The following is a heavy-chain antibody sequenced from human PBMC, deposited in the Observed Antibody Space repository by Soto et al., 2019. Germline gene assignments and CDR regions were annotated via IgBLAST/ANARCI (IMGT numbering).Heavy chain of an antibody. Sequence: KTSETLSLTCIVSGGSLSRYYWTWIRQPAGKGLEWIGRISTSGSTNYNPSLKSRVTMSVDTSKNQFSLKLGSVAAADTAVYYCAAYSSTLGTFDIWGQGTKVTVSS. V-gene: IGHV4-4*07. CDR1: GGSLSRYY. CDR3: AAYSSTLGTFDI. D-gene: IGHD6-13*01. CDR2: ISTSGST. J-gene: IGHJ3*02.